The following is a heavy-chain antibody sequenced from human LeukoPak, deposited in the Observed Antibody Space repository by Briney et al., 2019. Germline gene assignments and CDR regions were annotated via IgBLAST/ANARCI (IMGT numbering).Heavy chain of an antibody. CDR3: AISPLYCSGGSCYESSDAFDL. V-gene: IGHV4-38-2*01. Sequence: PSETLSLTCAVSGYSISSGYYWGWIRQPPGKGLEGIGIIYHSGSTYYNPSLKSRVTISVDTSKNQFPLKLSSVTAADTAVYYCAISPLYCSGGSCYESSDAFDLWGQGTMVTVSS. CDR2: IYHSGST. J-gene: IGHJ3*01. CDR1: GYSISSGYY. D-gene: IGHD2-15*01.